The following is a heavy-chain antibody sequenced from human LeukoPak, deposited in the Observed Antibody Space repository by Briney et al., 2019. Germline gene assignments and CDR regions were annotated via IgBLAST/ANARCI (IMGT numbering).Heavy chain of an antibody. Sequence: SETLSLTCTVSGGSISSYYWSWIRQPPGKGLEWIGEINHSGSTNYNPSLKSRVTISVDTSKNQFSLKLSSVTAADTAVYYCAEDGSGSYYNAAPSNWFDPWGQGTLVTVSS. V-gene: IGHV4-34*01. CDR2: INHSGST. CDR1: GGSISSYY. CDR3: AEDGSGSYYNAAPSNWFDP. D-gene: IGHD3-10*01. J-gene: IGHJ5*02.